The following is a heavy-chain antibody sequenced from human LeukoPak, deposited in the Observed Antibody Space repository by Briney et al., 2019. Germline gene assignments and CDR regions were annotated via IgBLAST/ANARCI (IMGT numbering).Heavy chain of an antibody. V-gene: IGHV3-7*04. D-gene: IGHD4-17*01. CDR2: IKQDGSET. Sequence: PGGSLRLSCAASGFTFSRYWMSWVRQAPGKGLEWVANIKQDGSETYYVDSVKGRFTISRDNPKNSLYLQMNSLRAEDTAVYYCARVVPTVTPVWGQGTLVTVSS. CDR1: GFTFSRYW. CDR3: ARVVPTVTPV. J-gene: IGHJ4*02.